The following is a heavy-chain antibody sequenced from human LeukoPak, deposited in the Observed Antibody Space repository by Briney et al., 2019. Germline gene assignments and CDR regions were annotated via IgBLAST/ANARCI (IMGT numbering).Heavy chain of an antibody. CDR1: GGSISSYY. J-gene: IGHJ6*02. Sequence: SETLSLTCTVSGGSISSYYWNWIRQPPGKRLEWIGRIYTSGSTNYNPSLKSRVTMSVDTSKNQFSLKLSSVTAADTAVYYCARARIAAAGNYYYGMDVWGQGTTVTVSS. CDR3: ARARIAAAGNYYYGMDV. D-gene: IGHD6-13*01. CDR2: IYTSGST. V-gene: IGHV4-4*07.